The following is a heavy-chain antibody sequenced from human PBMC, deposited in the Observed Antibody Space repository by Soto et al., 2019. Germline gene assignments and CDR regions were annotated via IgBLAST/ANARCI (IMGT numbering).Heavy chain of an antibody. Sequence: QVQLVESGGGVVQPGRSLRLSCAASGFTFRSYGMHWVRQAPGKGLEWVALIWYDGSNKYYADSVKGRFTISRDNSKNTLYLQMNSLRDEDTAVYYCARDGSPSRFLEWLSHDHYYYYMDVWGKGTTVTVSS. J-gene: IGHJ6*03. CDR3: ARDGSPSRFLEWLSHDHYYYYMDV. V-gene: IGHV3-33*01. CDR1: GFTFRSYG. CDR2: IWYDGSNK. D-gene: IGHD3-3*01.